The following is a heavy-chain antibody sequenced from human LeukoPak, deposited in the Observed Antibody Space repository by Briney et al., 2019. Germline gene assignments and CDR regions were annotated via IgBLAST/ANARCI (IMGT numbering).Heavy chain of an antibody. Sequence: PSETLSLTCAVYGGSFSGYYWSWIRQPPGKGLEWIGEINHSGSTNYNPSLKSRVTISVDTSKNQSSLKLSSVTAADTAVYYCAGVGYGGLPWGQGTLVTVSS. CDR1: GGSFSGYY. V-gene: IGHV4-34*01. CDR2: INHSGST. J-gene: IGHJ4*02. D-gene: IGHD5-12*01. CDR3: AGVGYGGLP.